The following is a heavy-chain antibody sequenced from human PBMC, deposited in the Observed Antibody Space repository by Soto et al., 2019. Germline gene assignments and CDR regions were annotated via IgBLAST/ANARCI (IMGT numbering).Heavy chain of an antibody. CDR3: ARYVDTAMADYYYYGMDV. CDR1: GYTFSTFG. V-gene: IGHV1-18*01. Sequence: ASVKVSCKASGYTFSTFGISWVRQAPGQGLEWMGWISTHNGDTKYAQKFQGRVTMTTDTSTSTAYMELRSLRSDDTAVYYCARYVDTAMADYYYYGMDVWGQGTTVTVSS. J-gene: IGHJ6*02. CDR2: ISTHNGDT. D-gene: IGHD5-18*01.